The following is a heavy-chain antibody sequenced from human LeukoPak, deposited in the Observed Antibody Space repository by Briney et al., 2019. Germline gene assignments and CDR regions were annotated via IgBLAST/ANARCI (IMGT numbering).Heavy chain of an antibody. Sequence: SETLSLTCTVSGXSISRDGYYWSWIRQNPGKGLEWIGYIPYTGSTYYNPSLKSRVTMSVDTSKSHLSLKLNSVTAADTAVYYCARLWFGELFLDSWGQGVLVTVSS. CDR1: GXSISRDGYY. CDR3: ARLWFGELFLDS. CDR2: IPYTGST. V-gene: IGHV4-31*03. D-gene: IGHD3-10*01. J-gene: IGHJ4*02.